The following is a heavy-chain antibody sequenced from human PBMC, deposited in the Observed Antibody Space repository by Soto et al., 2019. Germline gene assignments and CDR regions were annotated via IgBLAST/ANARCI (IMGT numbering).Heavy chain of an antibody. CDR3: AKDIVVVVAAGDAFDI. Sequence: PGGSLRRSCAASGCTFSSYAMSWVRQAPGKGLEWVSGISGSGGSTYYADFVKGRFTISRDKSKNTLYLQMNSLRAEDTAVYYCAKDIVVVVAAGDAFDIWGQGTMVTVSS. CDR2: ISGSGGST. V-gene: IGHV3-23*01. J-gene: IGHJ3*02. CDR1: GCTFSSYA. D-gene: IGHD2-15*01.